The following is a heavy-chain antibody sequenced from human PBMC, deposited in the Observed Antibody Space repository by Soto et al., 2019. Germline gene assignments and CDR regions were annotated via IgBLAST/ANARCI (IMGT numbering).Heavy chain of an antibody. J-gene: IGHJ5*02. Sequence: PSETLSLTCTVSGGSISSYYWSWIRQPPGKGLEWIGYIYYSGSTNYNPSLKSRVTISVDTSKNQFSLKLSSVTAADTAVYYCARVHDFWSGFFFDPWGQGTLVTVSS. V-gene: IGHV4-59*01. D-gene: IGHD3-3*01. CDR3: ARVHDFWSGFFFDP. CDR2: IYYSGST. CDR1: GGSISSYY.